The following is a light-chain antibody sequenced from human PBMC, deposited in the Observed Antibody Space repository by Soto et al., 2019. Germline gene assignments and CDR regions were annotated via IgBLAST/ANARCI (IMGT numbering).Light chain of an antibody. CDR3: QQYGSSPGT. Sequence: ESVLTQSPGTLSLSPGERATLSCRVSQSVSSSYLAWYQQKPGQAPRLLIYGASSRATGIPDRFSGSGSGTDLTLTISRLEPEDFAVYYCQQYGSSPGTFGQGTKVEIK. CDR2: GAS. V-gene: IGKV3-20*01. J-gene: IGKJ1*01. CDR1: QSVSSSY.